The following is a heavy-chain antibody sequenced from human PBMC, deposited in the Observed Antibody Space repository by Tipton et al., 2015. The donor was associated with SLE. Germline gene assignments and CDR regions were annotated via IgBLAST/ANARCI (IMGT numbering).Heavy chain of an antibody. CDR3: ARGPDTIQGTFQH. Sequence: TLSLTCTVSGGSISSSSYYWGWIRQPPGKGPEWIGSIYYSGSTYYNPSLKSRVTISVDTSKNQFSLKLSSVTAADTAVYYCARGPDTIQGTFQHWGQGTLVTVSS. J-gene: IGHJ1*01. V-gene: IGHV4-39*07. CDR1: GGSISSSSYY. CDR2: IYYSGST. D-gene: IGHD3-3*01.